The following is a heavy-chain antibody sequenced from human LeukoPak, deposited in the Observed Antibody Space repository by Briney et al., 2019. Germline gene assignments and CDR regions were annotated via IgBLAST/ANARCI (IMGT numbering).Heavy chain of an antibody. Sequence: GGSLRLSCAASGFTFSNNAMHWVRQAPGRGLKWVAVISYDGSNKYHADSVKGRFTISRDNSKNTLYLQMNSLRVEDTAVYYCAKEPRNGSGSYRAFDIWGQGTMVTVSS. V-gene: IGHV3-30*18. D-gene: IGHD3-10*01. CDR2: ISYDGSNK. CDR3: AKEPRNGSGSYRAFDI. CDR1: GFTFSNNA. J-gene: IGHJ3*02.